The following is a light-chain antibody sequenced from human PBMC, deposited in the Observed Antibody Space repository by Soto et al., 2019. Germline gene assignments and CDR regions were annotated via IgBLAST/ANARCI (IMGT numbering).Light chain of an antibody. V-gene: IGLV1-44*01. CDR3: AAWDDTLNALL. J-gene: IGLJ2*01. CDR1: SSNIGRNT. CDR2: SDY. Sequence: QSVLTQSPSASGPPGQRVTISCPGSSSNIGRNTVNWYQKHPGTAPKLLIFSDYQRPSGVPDRFSGSKSGTSASLAISGLLPGDEADYYCAAWDDTLNALLFGGGTKLTVL.